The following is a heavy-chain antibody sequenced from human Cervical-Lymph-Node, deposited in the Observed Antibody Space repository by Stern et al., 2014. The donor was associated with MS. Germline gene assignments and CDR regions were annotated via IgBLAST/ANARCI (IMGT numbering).Heavy chain of an antibody. Sequence: VQLVESGPGLVKPSETLSLTCTVSGDSISSYYWSWIRQPAGKGLEWIWHVYIGGSTNSNPSLNSRITLSVDTYKNQFPLKLATVTAADTAVYYCAREFGVLVVAATYDAFDIWGQGTVVIVSS. CDR2: VYIGGST. D-gene: IGHD2-15*01. CDR3: AREFGVLVVAATYDAFDI. V-gene: IGHV4-4*07. CDR1: GDSISSYY. J-gene: IGHJ3*02.